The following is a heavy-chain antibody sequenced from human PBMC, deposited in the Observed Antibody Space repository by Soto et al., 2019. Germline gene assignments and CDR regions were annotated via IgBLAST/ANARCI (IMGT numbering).Heavy chain of an antibody. J-gene: IGHJ2*01. D-gene: IGHD2-15*01. V-gene: IGHV3-74*01. Sequence: EVQLVESGGGLVQPGGSLRLSCAASGFTFSSYWMHWVRQAPGKGLVWVSRINSDGSSTSYADSVKGRFTISRDNAKNTLYLQMNSLRAEDTAVYYCARVRVRTYSVVVVAARDYAGYFDLWGRGTLVTVSS. CDR3: ARVRVRTYSVVVVAARDYAGYFDL. CDR1: GFTFSSYW. CDR2: INSDGSST.